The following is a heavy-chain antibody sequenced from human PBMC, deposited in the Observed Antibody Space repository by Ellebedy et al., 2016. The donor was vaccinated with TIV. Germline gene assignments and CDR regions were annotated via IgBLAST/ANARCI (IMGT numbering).Heavy chain of an antibody. CDR3: ATDGSYGDYLSPAHAFEM. D-gene: IGHD4-17*01. CDR2: INQGGSDK. CDR1: GFSFRSYW. J-gene: IGHJ3*02. V-gene: IGHV3-7*01. Sequence: GESLKISCGASGFSFRSYWMTWVRQAPGKGLEWVANINQGGSDKYYVDSVKGRFTVSRDNAQNSLFLQMNSLRAEDTAVYYCATDGSYGDYLSPAHAFEMWGPGTMVTVSP.